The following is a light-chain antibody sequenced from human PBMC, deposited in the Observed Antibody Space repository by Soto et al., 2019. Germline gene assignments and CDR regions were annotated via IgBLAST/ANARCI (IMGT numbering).Light chain of an antibody. J-gene: IGLJ3*02. V-gene: IGLV2-14*01. Sequence: QSALTQPASVSGSPGQSITISCTGTSSDVGGYNYVSWYQQYPGKAPKLMIYGVSNRPSGVSNRFSGSKSVNTASLTISGLQSEVEADYYCSSYRGSNTWVFGGGTKLTVL. CDR3: SSYRGSNTWV. CDR1: SSDVGGYNY. CDR2: GVS.